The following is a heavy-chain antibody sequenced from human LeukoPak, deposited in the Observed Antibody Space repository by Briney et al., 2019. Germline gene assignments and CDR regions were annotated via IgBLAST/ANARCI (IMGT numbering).Heavy chain of an antibody. V-gene: IGHV3-21*04. CDR1: GLTFSSYS. Sequence: PGGSLRLSCAASGLTFSSYSMNWVRQAPGKGLEWVSSISSSSSYIYYADSVKGRFTISRDNSKNTLYLQMNSLRAEDTAVYYCAKDPVYCSGGSCYSRGPMNAFDIWGQGTMVTVSS. CDR2: ISSSSSYI. D-gene: IGHD2-15*01. CDR3: AKDPVYCSGGSCYSRGPMNAFDI. J-gene: IGHJ3*02.